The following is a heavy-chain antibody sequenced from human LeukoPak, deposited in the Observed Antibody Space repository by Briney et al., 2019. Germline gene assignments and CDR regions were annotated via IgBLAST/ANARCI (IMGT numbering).Heavy chain of an antibody. CDR2: IYYSGST. D-gene: IGHD3-22*01. CDR3: ARDRSDGSGYYGYYFDY. Sequence: SETLSLTCTVSGGSISSSTYYWSWIRQPPGKGLEWIGHIYYSGSTDYNPSLRSRVTISVDTSKNQFSLRLSSVTAADTAVYYCARDRSDGSGYYGYYFDYWGQGTLVSVSS. CDR1: GGSISSSTYY. V-gene: IGHV4-61*01. J-gene: IGHJ4*02.